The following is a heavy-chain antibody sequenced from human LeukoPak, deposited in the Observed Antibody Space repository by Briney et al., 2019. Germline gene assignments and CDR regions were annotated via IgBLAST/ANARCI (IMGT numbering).Heavy chain of an antibody. J-gene: IGHJ5*02. D-gene: IGHD3-22*01. CDR2: IYYSGST. V-gene: IGHV4-59*01. Sequence: SETLSLTCTVSGGSISSYYWSWIRQPPGKGLEWIGYIYYSGSTNYNSSLKSRVTISVDTSKNQFSLKLSSVTAADTAVYYCARAVKYYYDSSGYPKWFDPWGQGTLVTVSS. CDR1: GGSISSYY. CDR3: ARAVKYYYDSSGYPKWFDP.